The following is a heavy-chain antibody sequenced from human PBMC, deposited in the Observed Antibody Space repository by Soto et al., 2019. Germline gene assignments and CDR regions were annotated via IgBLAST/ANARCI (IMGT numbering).Heavy chain of an antibody. J-gene: IGHJ6*01. V-gene: IGHV3-7*01. CDR1: GFTFSSYW. CDR3: ARLNYDILTGAPPYYYYGMDV. CDR2: IKQDGSEK. Sequence: GGSLRRSCAASGFTFSSYWISWVRQAPGKGLEWVANIKQDGSEKYYVDSVKGRFTISRDNAKNSLYLQMNSLRAEDTAVYYCARLNYDILTGAPPYYYYGMDVWGQGTTVTVSS. D-gene: IGHD3-9*01.